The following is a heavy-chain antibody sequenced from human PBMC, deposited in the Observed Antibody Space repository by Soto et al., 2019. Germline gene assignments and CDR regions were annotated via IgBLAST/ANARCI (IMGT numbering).Heavy chain of an antibody. V-gene: IGHV1-24*01. Sequence: ASVTVSCKVSGYTLTDLSMHWVRQAPGKGLEWMGGFDPEDGETIYAQKFQGRVTMTEDTSTDTAYMELSSLRSEDTAVYYCATVPSRDGYNSIPESPGYWGQGTLVTVSS. CDR1: GYTLTDLS. D-gene: IGHD5-12*01. CDR2: FDPEDGET. CDR3: ATVPSRDGYNSIPESPGY. J-gene: IGHJ4*02.